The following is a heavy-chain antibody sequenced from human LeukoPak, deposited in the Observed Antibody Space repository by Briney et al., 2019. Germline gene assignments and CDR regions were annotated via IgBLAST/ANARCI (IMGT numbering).Heavy chain of an antibody. CDR1: GGSFSGYY. Sequence: PSETLSLTCAVYGGSFSGYYWSWIRQPPGKGLEWIGEINHSGSTNYNPSLKSRVTISVDTSKNQFSLKLSSVTAADTAVYYCARHEAEMATILGNYWGQGNLVIVSS. D-gene: IGHD5-24*01. J-gene: IGHJ4*02. V-gene: IGHV4-34*01. CDR2: INHSGST. CDR3: ARHEAEMATILGNY.